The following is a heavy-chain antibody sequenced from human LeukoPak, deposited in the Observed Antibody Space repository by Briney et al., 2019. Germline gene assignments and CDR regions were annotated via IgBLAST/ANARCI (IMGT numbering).Heavy chain of an antibody. CDR2: IYFSGST. CDR3: ARHQWLGPFDS. J-gene: IGHJ4*02. D-gene: IGHD6-19*01. Sequence: SETLSLTCTVFGSSISSSSHYWGWIRQPPGEGLEWIGSIYFSGSTYYSPSLKSRVTISVDPSTNQFSLKLSSVTAADTAVYFCARHQWLGPFDSWGQGTLVTVSS. CDR1: GSSISSSSHY. V-gene: IGHV4-39*01.